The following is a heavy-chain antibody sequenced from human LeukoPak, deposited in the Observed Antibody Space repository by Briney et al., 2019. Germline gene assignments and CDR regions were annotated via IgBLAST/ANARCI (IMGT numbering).Heavy chain of an antibody. CDR3: SRGSGWLSVY. D-gene: IGHD6-19*01. Sequence: GGSLRLSCTASEFTSGDYLMSWFRQAPGKELEWIGFISSGTTEYAASVKGRFTISRDDSTSIAYLQMNSLTTEDTAVYYCSRGSGWLSVYWGQGTLVTVSS. J-gene: IGHJ4*02. V-gene: IGHV3-49*03. CDR1: EFTSGDYL. CDR2: ISSGTT.